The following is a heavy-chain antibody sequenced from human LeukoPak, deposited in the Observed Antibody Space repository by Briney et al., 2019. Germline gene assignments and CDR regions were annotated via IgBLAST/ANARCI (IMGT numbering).Heavy chain of an antibody. CDR1: GYTFTGYY. CDR3: ARDLRYFDWSDKRDWFDP. D-gene: IGHD3-9*01. CDR2: INPNSGGT. J-gene: IGHJ5*02. Sequence: GASVKVSCKASGYTFTGYYMHWVRQAPGQGLEWMGWINPNSGGTNYAQKFQGRVTMTRDTSISTAYMELSRLRSDDTAVYYCARDLRYFDWSDKRDWFDPWGQGTLVTVSS. V-gene: IGHV1-2*02.